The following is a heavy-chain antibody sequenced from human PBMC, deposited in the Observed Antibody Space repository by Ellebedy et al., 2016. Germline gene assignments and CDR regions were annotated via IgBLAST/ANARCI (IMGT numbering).Heavy chain of an antibody. Sequence: GESLKISCKGSAYSFTSYWIVWVRQMPGKGLEWMGIIYPGDSDARYSPSFQGQVTISADKSISTAYLQWSSLKASDTAMYYCARHMNTAMTNDYWGQGTLVTVSS. CDR3: ARHMNTAMTNDY. J-gene: IGHJ4*02. CDR2: IYPGDSDA. V-gene: IGHV5-51*01. CDR1: AYSFTSYW. D-gene: IGHD5-18*01.